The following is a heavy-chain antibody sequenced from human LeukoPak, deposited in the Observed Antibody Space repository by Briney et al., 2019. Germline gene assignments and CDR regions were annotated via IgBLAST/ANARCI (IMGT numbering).Heavy chain of an antibody. CDR3: ASGVRAQYTSGGWSWFDP. CDR1: GFTFSSNW. V-gene: IGHV3-74*01. CDR2: INTDGSST. D-gene: IGHD6-19*01. J-gene: IGHJ5*02. Sequence: PGGSLRLSCAASGFTFSSNWMHWVRQAPGRGLLWVSRINTDGSSTTYAASVKGRFTISRDNAKNTLYLQMNSLKAEDTAVYYCASGVRAQYTSGGWSWFDPWGQGTLVTVSS.